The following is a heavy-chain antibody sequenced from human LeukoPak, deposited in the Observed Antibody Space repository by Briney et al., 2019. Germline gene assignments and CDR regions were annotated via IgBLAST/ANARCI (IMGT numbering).Heavy chain of an antibody. Sequence: PGGSLRLSCAASGFTFSSYWISWVRQAPGKGLEWVANIKQDGSEKYYVDSVKGRFTISRDNAKNSLYLQMNSLRAEDTAVYYCARASQGAFDIWGQGTMVTVSS. CDR3: ARASQGAFDI. CDR2: IKQDGSEK. V-gene: IGHV3-7*05. CDR1: GFTFSSYW. J-gene: IGHJ3*02.